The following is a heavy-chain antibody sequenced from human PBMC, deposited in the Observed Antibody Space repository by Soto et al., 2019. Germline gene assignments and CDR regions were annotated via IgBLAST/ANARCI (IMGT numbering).Heavy chain of an antibody. D-gene: IGHD3-16*01. V-gene: IGHV3-7*01. CDR2: IKQDGSEV. CDR1: GFTFSNFW. CDR3: ARYRRVGTRYYFDY. J-gene: IGHJ4*02. Sequence: EVQLVESGGGLVQPGGSLRLSCAASGFTFSNFWMSWVRQAPGKGPEWVASIKQDGSEVHFADSVRGRFFISRNNAYQSLVLEMSSLRDDDTAMYYCARYRRVGTRYYFDYWGQGTLVTVSS.